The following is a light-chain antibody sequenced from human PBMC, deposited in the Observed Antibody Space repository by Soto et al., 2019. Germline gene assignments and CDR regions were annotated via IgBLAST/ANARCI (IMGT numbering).Light chain of an antibody. Sequence: SYELTQPPSVSVSPGQTASITCSGDKLGDKYVCWYQQKPGQSPVLVIYQDNKRPSGIPERFSGSNSGNTATLTISGTQAMDEADYYCQAWDSSTVIFGGGTKVTVL. J-gene: IGLJ2*01. CDR2: QDN. V-gene: IGLV3-1*01. CDR1: KLGDKY. CDR3: QAWDSSTVI.